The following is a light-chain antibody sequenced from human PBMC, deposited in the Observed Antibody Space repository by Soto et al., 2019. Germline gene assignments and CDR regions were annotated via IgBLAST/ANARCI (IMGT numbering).Light chain of an antibody. CDR2: KNN. CDR3: AAWDDSLSGHF. J-gene: IGLJ1*01. Sequence: QSVLTQPPSASGTPGQKVSISCSGSGSNIGSNYVYWYQQLPGTAPKLLIYKNNQRPSGVPDRFSGSKSDTSASLAISGLRSEDEADYYCAAWDDSLSGHFFGTGTKLTVL. V-gene: IGLV1-47*01. CDR1: GSNIGSNY.